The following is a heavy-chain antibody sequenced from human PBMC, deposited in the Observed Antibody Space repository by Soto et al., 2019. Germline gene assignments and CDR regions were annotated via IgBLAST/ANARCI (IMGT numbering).Heavy chain of an antibody. CDR1: GYTFTSYY. CDR3: ARKRVVGAPGSWFDP. D-gene: IGHD1-26*01. J-gene: IGHJ5*02. CDR2: INPSGGST. Sequence: ASVKVSCKASGYTFTSYYMHWVRQAPGQGLEWMGIINPSGGSTSYAQKFQGRVTMTRDTSTSTVYMELSSLRSEDTAVYYCARKRVVGAPGSWFDPWGQGTLVTVSS. V-gene: IGHV1-46*03.